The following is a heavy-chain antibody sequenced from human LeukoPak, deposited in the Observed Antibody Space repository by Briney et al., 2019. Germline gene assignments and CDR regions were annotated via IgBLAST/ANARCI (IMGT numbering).Heavy chain of an antibody. V-gene: IGHV3-33*01. J-gene: IGHJ3*02. CDR2: IWYDGSNK. CDR3: ARETAADLNDAFDI. D-gene: IGHD6-13*01. CDR1: GFTFSSYG. Sequence: GGSLRLSCAASGFTFSSYGMHWVRQPPGKGLEWVAVIWYDGSNKYYADSVKGRFTISRDNSKNTLYLQMNSLRAEDTAVYYCARETAADLNDAFDIWGQGTMVTVSS.